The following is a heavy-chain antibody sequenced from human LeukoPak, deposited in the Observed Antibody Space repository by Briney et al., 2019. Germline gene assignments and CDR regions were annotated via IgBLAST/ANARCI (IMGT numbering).Heavy chain of an antibody. CDR1: GYAFTSYY. D-gene: IGHD3-3*01. Sequence: GASVKVSCKAHGYAFTSYYMHWVRQATGQGLEWMGWMNPNNDNTGYAQKFQGRVTMTRNTSISTAYMELSSLKSEDTAVYYCARLYEKSGFEAFDIWGQGTMVTVSS. CDR3: ARLYEKSGFEAFDI. J-gene: IGHJ3*02. CDR2: MNPNNDNT. V-gene: IGHV1-8*02.